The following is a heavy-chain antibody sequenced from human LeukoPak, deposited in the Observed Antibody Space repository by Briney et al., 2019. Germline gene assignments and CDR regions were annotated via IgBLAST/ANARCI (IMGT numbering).Heavy chain of an antibody. CDR3: ARGRVGATYFDY. J-gene: IGHJ4*02. Sequence: GGSLRLSCAASGFNFSHYAMHWVRQAPGKGLEYVSAISGDGASTYYVDSVKGRFTISRDNAKNSLYLQMNSLRVEDTAVYYCARGRVGATYFDYWGQGILVTVSS. V-gene: IGHV3-64*02. CDR2: ISGDGAST. CDR1: GFNFSHYA. D-gene: IGHD1-26*01.